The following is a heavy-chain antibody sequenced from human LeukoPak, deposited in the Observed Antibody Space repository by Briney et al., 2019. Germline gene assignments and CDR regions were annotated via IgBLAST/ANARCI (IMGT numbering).Heavy chain of an antibody. CDR2: INWEGGGT. CDR1: GFTFKDYG. V-gene: IGHV3-20*04. D-gene: IGHD6-6*01. J-gene: IGHJ4*02. Sequence: GGSLRLSCAATGFTFKDYGMHWVRQPPGKGLEWVSGINWEGGGTHYADSVKGRFTISRDNAKNSLYLQMTSLRSEDTAVYYCAREGPAARALFDYWGQGTLVTVSS. CDR3: AREGPAARALFDY.